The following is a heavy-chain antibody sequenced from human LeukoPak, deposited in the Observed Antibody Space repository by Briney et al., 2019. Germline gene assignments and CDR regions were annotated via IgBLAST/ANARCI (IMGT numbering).Heavy chain of an antibody. CDR1: GFTFDDHG. D-gene: IGHD1-1*01. Sequence: GGSLRLSCAASGFTFDDHGMTWVRQVPGKGLEWVSNINWNGATTNYADSVKGRFTISRDNAKNSLYLQMNSLRAEDTAFYYCARLKINHGWKGGMDYWGQGTLVTLSS. CDR3: ARLKINHGWKGGMDY. V-gene: IGHV3-20*04. CDR2: INWNGATT. J-gene: IGHJ4*02.